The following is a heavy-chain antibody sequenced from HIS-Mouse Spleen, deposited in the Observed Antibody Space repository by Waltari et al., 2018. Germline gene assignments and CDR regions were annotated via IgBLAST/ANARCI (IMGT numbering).Heavy chain of an antibody. D-gene: IGHD3-3*01. V-gene: IGHV4-39*07. CDR2: IYYSGST. Sequence: QLQLQESGPGLVKPSETLSLTCTVPGGSISSSSYYWGWNRQPPGQGLEGVGSIYYSGSTYYNPSLKSRVTISVDTSKNQFSLKLSSVTAADTAVYYCARDLRPPYYDFWSGQKGRHDAFDIWGQGTMVTVSS. CDR1: GGSISSSSYY. J-gene: IGHJ3*02. CDR3: ARDLRPPYYDFWSGQKGRHDAFDI.